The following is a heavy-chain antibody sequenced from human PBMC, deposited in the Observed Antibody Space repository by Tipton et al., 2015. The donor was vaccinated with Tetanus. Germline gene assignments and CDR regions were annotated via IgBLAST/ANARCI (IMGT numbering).Heavy chain of an antibody. V-gene: IGHV1-18*01. D-gene: IGHD6-13*01. CDR1: GYTFTSYG. J-gene: IGHJ5*02. CDR2: ISAYNGNT. CDR3: ARDPRNGIAAAAWFDP. Sequence: QSGLEVKKPGASVKVSCKASGYTFTSYGISWVRQAPGQGLEWMGWISAYNGNTNYAQKLQGRVTMTTDTSTSTAYMELRSLRSDDTAVYYCARDPRNGIAAAAWFDPWGQGTLVTVSS.